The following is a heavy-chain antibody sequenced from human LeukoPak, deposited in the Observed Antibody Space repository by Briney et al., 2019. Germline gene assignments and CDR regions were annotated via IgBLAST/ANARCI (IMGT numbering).Heavy chain of an antibody. D-gene: IGHD2-2*01. CDR2: ISSSSSSI. CDR1: GFTFSSYS. J-gene: IGHJ4*02. Sequence: GGSLRLSCAASGFTFSSYSLNWVRQAPGKGLEWISYISSSSSSIYYADSVNGRFTISRDNAKNSLYLQMNSLRADDTAVYYCARDGGYCSSTTCPSTTPFDFWGQGTLVTVSS. V-gene: IGHV3-48*01. CDR3: ARDGGYCSSTTCPSTTPFDF.